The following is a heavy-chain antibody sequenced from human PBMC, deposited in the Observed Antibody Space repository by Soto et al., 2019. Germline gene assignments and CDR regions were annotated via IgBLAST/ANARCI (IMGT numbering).Heavy chain of an antibody. CDR3: ARSWHTFAGVV. J-gene: IGHJ4*02. CDR2: LHYSGSA. V-gene: IGHV4-59*02. Sequence: QVHLQESGTGLVKPSETLVLTCTVYGASVRDYYVSWIRQSPGKGLEHIGYLHYSGSAKYNHSLKSRVTISLATSKNQFSLKRPSVIAADTAIYYCARSWHTFAGVVWGQGILVTVSS. D-gene: IGHD3-16*01. CDR1: GASVRDYY.